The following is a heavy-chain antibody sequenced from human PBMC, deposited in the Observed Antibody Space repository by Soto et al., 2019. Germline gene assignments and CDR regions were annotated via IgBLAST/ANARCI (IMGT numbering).Heavy chain of an antibody. Sequence: EVQLVESGGGLVKPGRSLRLSCTASGFTFGDYAMSWFRQAPGKGLEWVGFIRSKAYGGTTEYAASVKGRFTISRDDSKSIAYLQMNSLKTEDTAVYYCTREPAYYYDSSGQGLFDYWGQGTLVTVSS. J-gene: IGHJ4*02. V-gene: IGHV3-49*05. D-gene: IGHD3-22*01. CDR2: IRSKAYGGTT. CDR1: GFTFGDYA. CDR3: TREPAYYYDSSGQGLFDY.